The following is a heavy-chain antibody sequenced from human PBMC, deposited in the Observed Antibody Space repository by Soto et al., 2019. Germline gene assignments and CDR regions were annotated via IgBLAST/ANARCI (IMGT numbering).Heavy chain of an antibody. Sequence: QVQLVQSGAEVKKPGSSVKVSCKASGGTFSSYAISWVRQAPGQGLEWMGGIIPIFGTANYAQKFQGRVTITADECTSTAYMELSSLRSEDTAVYYCARGKYSSSWYDLSEDWYFDLWGRGTLVTVSS. CDR1: GGTFSSYA. V-gene: IGHV1-69*01. J-gene: IGHJ2*01. D-gene: IGHD6-13*01. CDR3: ARGKYSSSWYDLSEDWYFDL. CDR2: IIPIFGTA.